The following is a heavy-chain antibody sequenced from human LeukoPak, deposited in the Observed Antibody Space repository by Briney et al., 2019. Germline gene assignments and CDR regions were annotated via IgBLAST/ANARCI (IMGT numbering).Heavy chain of an antibody. D-gene: IGHD3-3*01. CDR3: ARGIFGVVTTFDWFDP. CDR2: IIPIFGTA. J-gene: IGHJ5*02. V-gene: IGHV1-69*05. Sequence: SVKVSCKASGGAFSSYAISWVRQAPGQGLEWMGGIIPIFGTANYAQKFQGRVTMTRDTSTSTVYMGLSSLRSEDTAVYYCARGIFGVVTTFDWFDPWGQGTLVTVSS. CDR1: GGAFSSYA.